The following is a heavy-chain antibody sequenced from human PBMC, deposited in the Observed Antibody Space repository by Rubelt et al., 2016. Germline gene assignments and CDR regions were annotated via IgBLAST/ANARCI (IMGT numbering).Heavy chain of an antibody. CDR1: GGSISSSSYY. D-gene: IGHD2-15*01. J-gene: IGHJ5*02. Sequence: QLQLQESGPGLVKPSETLSLTCTVSGGSISSSSYYWGWIRQPPGKGLEWIGSIYHSGSTYFNPSLNSCGTISVDTSNNQFSLQLSSVTAADTAVYYCVTEVRKLPFNWVDPWGQGTLVTVSS. CDR3: VTEVRKLPFNWVDP. V-gene: IGHV4-39*01. CDR2: IYHSGST.